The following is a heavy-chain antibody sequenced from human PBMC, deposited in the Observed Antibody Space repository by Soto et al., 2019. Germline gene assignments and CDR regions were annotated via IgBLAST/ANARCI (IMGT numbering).Heavy chain of an antibody. V-gene: IGHV1-69*02. CDR1: EGTFYSYT. CDR3: ATSYVSGSTHLDS. CDR2: VNPIVGMS. Sequence: QVDLVQSGAEVKKPGSSVKVSCTASEGTFYSYTLNWVRQAPGQRPEWVGRVNPIVGMSTSASKFQGRVTLTADKSTSKAYMDLTGLKSDDTAVYYCATSYVSGSTHLDSWGQGTLVTVSS. J-gene: IGHJ4*02. D-gene: IGHD3-10*01.